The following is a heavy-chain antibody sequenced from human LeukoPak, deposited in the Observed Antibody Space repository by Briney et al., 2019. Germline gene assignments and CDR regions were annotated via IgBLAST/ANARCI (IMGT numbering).Heavy chain of an antibody. D-gene: IGHD5-24*01. CDR1: GYTFTSCW. V-gene: IGHV5-51*01. Sequence: GESLKISCKGSGYTFTSCWIGWVRQMPGKGLEWMGIIYPGDSDTTYSPSFQGQVTISADKSISTTYLQWSSLKASDTAMYYCARQRDGYNVDYWGQGTLVTVSS. CDR2: IYPGDSDT. J-gene: IGHJ4*02. CDR3: ARQRDGYNVDY.